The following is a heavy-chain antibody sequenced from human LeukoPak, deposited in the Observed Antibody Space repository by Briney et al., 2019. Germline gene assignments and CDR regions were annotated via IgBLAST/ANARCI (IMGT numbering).Heavy chain of an antibody. CDR1: GGSFSGYY. CDR2: INHSGST. Sequence: SETLSLTCAVYGGSFSGYYWSWIRQPPGKGLEWIGEINHSGSTNYNPYLKSRVTISVDTSKNQFSLKLSSVTAADTAVYYCARGLSYYYGSGSTRNYYYYGMDVWGQGTTVTVSS. V-gene: IGHV4-34*01. CDR3: ARGLSYYYGSGSTRNYYYYGMDV. D-gene: IGHD3-10*01. J-gene: IGHJ6*02.